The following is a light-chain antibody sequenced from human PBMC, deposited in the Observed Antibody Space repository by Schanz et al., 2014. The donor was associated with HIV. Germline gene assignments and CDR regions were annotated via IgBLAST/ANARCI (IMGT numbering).Light chain of an antibody. Sequence: EIVLTQSPGTLSLSPGERATLSCGASQSVSGNFLAWYQQKAGQAPRLVIYGASSRATGIPDRFSASGSGADSTLTISRLEPEDFAVYYCQWGTFGQGTKVEIK. V-gene: IGKV3-20*01. CDR2: GAS. J-gene: IGKJ1*01. CDR3: QWGT. CDR1: QSVSGNF.